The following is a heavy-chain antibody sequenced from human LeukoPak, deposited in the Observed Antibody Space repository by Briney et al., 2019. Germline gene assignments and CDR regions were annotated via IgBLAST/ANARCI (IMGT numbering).Heavy chain of an antibody. CDR1: GCTFSSYW. CDR3: AKASRADFVVGVARCEY. Sequence: QPGGSLRLSCAASGCTFSSYWMHWVRQAPGKGLVWVSRIYSDGSSTSYADSVKGRFTISRDTSKNTLYLQMNSLRADETPVYYCAKASRADFVVGVARCEYWGQRTLVTVSS. D-gene: IGHD2-15*01. J-gene: IGHJ4*02. CDR2: IYSDGSST. V-gene: IGHV3-74*01.